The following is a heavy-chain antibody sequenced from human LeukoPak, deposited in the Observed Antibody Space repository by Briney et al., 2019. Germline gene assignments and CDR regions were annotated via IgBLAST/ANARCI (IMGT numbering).Heavy chain of an antibody. J-gene: IGHJ4*02. CDR1: GGTFSSYA. D-gene: IGHD2/OR15-2a*01. CDR2: IIPIFGTA. CDR3: ARDRGADTLFGVPGDY. Sequence: SSVKVSCKASGGTFSSYAISWVRQAPGQGLEWMGRIIPIFGTANYAQKFQGRVTITTDESTSTAYMELSSLRSEDTAVYYCARDRGADTLFGVPGDYWGQGTLVTVSS. V-gene: IGHV1-69*05.